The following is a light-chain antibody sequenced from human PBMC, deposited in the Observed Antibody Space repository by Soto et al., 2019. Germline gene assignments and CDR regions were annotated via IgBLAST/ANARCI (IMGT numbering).Light chain of an antibody. CDR3: HQYNSYPWT. CDR2: KGS. V-gene: IGKV1-5*03. Sequence: DIQMTQSPSTLSASVGDRVTITCRASQSISDWLAWYQQNPGKAPKVLIYKGSFLENGVPSRFSGSGSGTEFTLTIVSLQPDDFATYYCHQYNSYPWTFGQGTKVEIK. J-gene: IGKJ1*01. CDR1: QSISDW.